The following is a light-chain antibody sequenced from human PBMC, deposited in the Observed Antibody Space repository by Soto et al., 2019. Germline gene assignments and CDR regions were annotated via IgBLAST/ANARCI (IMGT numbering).Light chain of an antibody. Sequence: EIVLTQSPGTLYLSPGERATLSCRASHSFSRTYLVWYQQKVGQAPRLLIYGASNRATGIPDRFSGSGSGADFTLTISRLEPEDFAVYYCQYYGSSPPYTFGQGTKVDIK. J-gene: IGKJ2*01. CDR3: QYYGSSPPYT. V-gene: IGKV3-20*01. CDR2: GAS. CDR1: HSFSRTY.